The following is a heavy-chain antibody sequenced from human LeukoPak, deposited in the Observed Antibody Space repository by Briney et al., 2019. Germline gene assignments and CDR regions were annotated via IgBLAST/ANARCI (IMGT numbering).Heavy chain of an antibody. Sequence: GGSLRLSCAASGFTFSSYGMSWVRQAPGKGLEWVSAISGSGGSTYYADSVKGRFTISRDNSKNTLYLQMNSLRAEDTAVNYCAKGGRYPYYYYMDVWGKGTTVTISS. J-gene: IGHJ6*03. D-gene: IGHD1-26*01. CDR2: ISGSGGST. CDR3: AKGGRYPYYYYMDV. CDR1: GFTFSSYG. V-gene: IGHV3-23*01.